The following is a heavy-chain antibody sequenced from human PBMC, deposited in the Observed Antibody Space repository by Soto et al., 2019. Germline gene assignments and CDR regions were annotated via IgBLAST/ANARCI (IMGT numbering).Heavy chain of an antibody. Sequence: ETLSLTCTVSGVSINTQYWSWVRQPPGKGLEWIGSLFNSGKAKHNPSLKSRVTMSLDTSKNQFSLKLTSVTAADTGVYFCASHPYDFWSGYSSPFPMDVWGKGTTVTVSS. CDR2: LFNSGKA. CDR1: GVSINTQY. V-gene: IGHV4-59*08. J-gene: IGHJ6*03. D-gene: IGHD3-3*01. CDR3: ASHPYDFWSGYSSPFPMDV.